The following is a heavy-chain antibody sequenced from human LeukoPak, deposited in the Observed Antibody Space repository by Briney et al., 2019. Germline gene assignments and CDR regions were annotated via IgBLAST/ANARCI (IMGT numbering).Heavy chain of an antibody. D-gene: IGHD4-17*01. CDR1: GFTFSSYG. J-gene: IGHJ4*02. V-gene: IGHV3-30*03. Sequence: QSGGSLRLSCAASGFTFSSYGMYWVRQAPGKGLDWVAVISYDGSNKYYADSVKGRFTISRDNSKNTLYLQMNSLRVEDTAVYYCARGPYGDSWGQGTPVTVSS. CDR2: ISYDGSNK. CDR3: ARGPYGDS.